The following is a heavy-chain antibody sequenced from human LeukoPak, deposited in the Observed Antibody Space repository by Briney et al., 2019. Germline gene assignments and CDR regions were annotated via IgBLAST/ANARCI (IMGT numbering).Heavy chain of an antibody. CDR1: GFTFSSYA. CDR2: ISYDGSNK. Sequence: GRSLRLSCAASGFTFSSYAMHWVRQAPGKGLEWVAVISYDGSNKYYADSVKGRFTISRDNSKNTLYLQMNSLRDEDTAVYYCARDKYYSDSGNSLRYDHWGQGTLVTVSS. J-gene: IGHJ4*02. CDR3: ARDKYYSDSGNSLRYDH. D-gene: IGHD3-10*01. V-gene: IGHV3-30-3*01.